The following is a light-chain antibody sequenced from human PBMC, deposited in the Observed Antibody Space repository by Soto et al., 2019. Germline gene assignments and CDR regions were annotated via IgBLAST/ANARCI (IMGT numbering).Light chain of an antibody. Sequence: QSVLTQPASVSGSPGRSITISCTGTSSTVGGFNVVSWYQQHPGKAPKVIIYEGIKRPSGVSNRFSGSNSGSTASLTISGLQAEDEADYYCCSYVGATTYVFGTGTKGTVL. CDR3: CSYVGATTYV. V-gene: IGLV2-23*01. J-gene: IGLJ1*01. CDR1: SSTVGGFNV. CDR2: EGI.